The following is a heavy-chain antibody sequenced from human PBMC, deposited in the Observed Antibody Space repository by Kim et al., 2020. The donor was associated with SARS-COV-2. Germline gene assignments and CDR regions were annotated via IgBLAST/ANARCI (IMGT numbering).Heavy chain of an antibody. CDR3: ARIADFSSGMDV. V-gene: IGHV2-70*01. Sequence: SGPTLVESTQTLTLTCTFSGFSLNTRGMYVTWIRQPPGQALEWLALIDWEDEKHYRASLRTRLTIPKDTSKNQVVLRMTNVDPVDTATYYCARIADFSSGMDVCGQGTTVIVSS. CDR2: IDWEDEK. CDR1: GFSLNTRGMY. D-gene: IGHD3-3*01. J-gene: IGHJ6*02.